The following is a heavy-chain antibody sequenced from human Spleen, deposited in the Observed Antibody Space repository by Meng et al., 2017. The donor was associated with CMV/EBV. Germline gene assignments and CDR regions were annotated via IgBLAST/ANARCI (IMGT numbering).Heavy chain of an antibody. V-gene: IGHV3-11*04. Sequence: GGSLRLSCAASGFTFSDYFMSWIRQAPGKGLEWVSYISHSSRTIYYTDSLKGRFTISRDNAKNSLYLQMDSLRAEDTAVYYCARPRDGYNSDAFDMWGQGTMVTVSS. D-gene: IGHD5-24*01. CDR2: ISHSSRTI. CDR1: GFTFSDYF. J-gene: IGHJ3*02. CDR3: ARPRDGYNSDAFDM.